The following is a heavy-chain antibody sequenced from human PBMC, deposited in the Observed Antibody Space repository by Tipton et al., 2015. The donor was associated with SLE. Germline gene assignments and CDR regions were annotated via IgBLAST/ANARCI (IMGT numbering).Heavy chain of an antibody. CDR1: GFTFSSYG. CDR3: VRDGRDWKFDY. V-gene: IGHV3-30*02. Sequence: SLRLSCAASGFTFSSYGVHWVRQPPGKGLEWVAFIQYDGRDKSYADSVKGRFTVSRDNSKSTLFLQINSVRVEDSALYYCVRDGRDWKFDYWGLGVLVTVSS. J-gene: IGHJ4*02. D-gene: IGHD1-1*01. CDR2: IQYDGRDK.